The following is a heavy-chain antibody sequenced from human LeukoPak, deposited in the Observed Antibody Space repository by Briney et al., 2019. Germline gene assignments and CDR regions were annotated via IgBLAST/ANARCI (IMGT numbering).Heavy chain of an antibody. CDR1: GFTYSSYG. V-gene: IGHV3-30*02. CDR3: AKDGGSRIYYYYYGMDV. CDR2: IRYDGSNK. D-gene: IGHD2-2*01. J-gene: IGHJ6*02. Sequence: GGSLRLSCAASGFTYSSYGIHWVRQAPGKGQEGVEFIRYDGSNKYYADSVKGRFTISRDNSKNTLYLQMNSLRAEDTAVYYCAKDGGSRIYYYYYGMDVWGQGTTVTVSS.